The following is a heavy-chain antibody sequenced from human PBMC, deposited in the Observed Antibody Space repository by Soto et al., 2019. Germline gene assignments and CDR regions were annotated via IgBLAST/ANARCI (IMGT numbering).Heavy chain of an antibody. J-gene: IGHJ5*02. CDR1: GFTFSSYS. CDR2: ISSSSSYI. CDR3: ARPYGSGSYYNWFDP. V-gene: IGHV3-21*01. Sequence: PGGSLRLSCAASGFTFSSYSMNWVRQAPGKGLEWVSSISSSSSYIYYADSVKGRFTISRDNAKNPLYLQMNSLRAEDTAVYYCARPYGSGSYYNWFDPWGQGTLVTVSS. D-gene: IGHD3-10*01.